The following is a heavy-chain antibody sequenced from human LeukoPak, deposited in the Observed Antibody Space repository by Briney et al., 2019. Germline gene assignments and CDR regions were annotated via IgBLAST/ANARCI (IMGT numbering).Heavy chain of an antibody. D-gene: IGHD3-10*01. CDR3: ARLTVVRGSWWFDP. J-gene: IGHJ5*02. Sequence: ASETLSLTCTVPGGSISSSPNFWGWIRQPPGKGLEWLGSIYYSGSTYYNPSLKSRVTISVDTSKNQFSLKLSSVTAADTAVYYCARLTVVRGSWWFDPWGQGTLVTVSS. V-gene: IGHV4-39*07. CDR2: IYYSGST. CDR1: GGSISSSPNF.